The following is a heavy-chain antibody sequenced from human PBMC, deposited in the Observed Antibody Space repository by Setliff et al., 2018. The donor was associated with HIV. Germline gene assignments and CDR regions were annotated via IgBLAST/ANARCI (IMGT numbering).Heavy chain of an antibody. V-gene: IGHV1-69*05. CDR1: GFTFNHYA. D-gene: IGHD5-12*01. J-gene: IGHJ6*02. CDR2: IIPIFGTT. Sequence: ASVKVSCKASGFTFNHYALSWVRQAPGQGLEWMGGIIPIFGTTHYAQKFQGRVTITTDESTNTAYTELGSLRSEDTAVYYCASVPMEYSGYNSDSGSYYYHYGLDVWGQGTTVTVS. CDR3: ASVPMEYSGYNSDSGSYYYHYGLDV.